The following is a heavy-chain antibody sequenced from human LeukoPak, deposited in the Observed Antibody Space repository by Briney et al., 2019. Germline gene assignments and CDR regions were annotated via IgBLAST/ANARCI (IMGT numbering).Heavy chain of an antibody. CDR2: IYYRVTS. D-gene: IGHD3-10*01. CDR3: ARAVGGDGSGSL. CDR1: GDSISAYY. Sequence: PSETLSLTCTVSGDSISAYYWSWIRQPPGKGLEWIGYIYYRVTSDYNPSLKSRVTMSVDMSTRQISLKLSSVTAADTAVYYCARAVGGDGSGSLWGPGTLVTVSS. J-gene: IGHJ4*02. V-gene: IGHV4-59*01.